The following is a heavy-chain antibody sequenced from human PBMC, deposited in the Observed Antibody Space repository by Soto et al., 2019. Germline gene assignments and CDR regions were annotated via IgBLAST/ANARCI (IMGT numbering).Heavy chain of an antibody. Sequence: GGSLRLSCAASRFTFSSYGMHWVRQAPGKGLEWVAVIWYDGSNKYYADSVKGRFTISRDNSKNTLYLQMNSLRAEDTAVYYCARDVYYYGMDVWGQGTTVTVSS. V-gene: IGHV3-33*01. CDR3: ARDVYYYGMDV. CDR2: IWYDGSNK. J-gene: IGHJ6*02. CDR1: RFTFSSYG.